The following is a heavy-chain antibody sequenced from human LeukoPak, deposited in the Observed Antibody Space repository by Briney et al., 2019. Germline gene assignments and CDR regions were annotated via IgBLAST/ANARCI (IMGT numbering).Heavy chain of an antibody. Sequence: GGSLRLSCAASGFTFSSYGMHWVRQATGKGLEWVAVIWYDGSNKYYADSVKGRFTISRDNSKNTLYLQMNSLRAEDTAVYYCAREKIAAAGRAYYFDYWGQGTLVTVSS. CDR1: GFTFSSYG. D-gene: IGHD6-13*01. CDR3: AREKIAAAGRAYYFDY. J-gene: IGHJ4*02. V-gene: IGHV3-33*01. CDR2: IWYDGSNK.